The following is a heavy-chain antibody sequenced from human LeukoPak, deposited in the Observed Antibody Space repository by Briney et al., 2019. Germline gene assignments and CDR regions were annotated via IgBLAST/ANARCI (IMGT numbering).Heavy chain of an antibody. V-gene: IGHV3-9*01. CDR3: ARARNSGWYRDDAFDI. CDR1: GFTFDDYA. J-gene: IGHJ3*02. D-gene: IGHD6-19*01. CDR2: ISWNSGSI. Sequence: GGSLRLSCAASGFTFDDYAMHWVRQAPGKVLELVSGISWNSGSIGYTDSVKGRFTISRDNAKNSLYLQMNSLRAEDTAVFYCARARNSGWYRDDAFDIWGQGTMVTVSS.